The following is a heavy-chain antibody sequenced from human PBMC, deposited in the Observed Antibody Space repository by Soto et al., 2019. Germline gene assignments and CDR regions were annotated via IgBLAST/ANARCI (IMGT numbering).Heavy chain of an antibody. V-gene: IGHV1-69*12. CDR3: AREGLVLVPTTVNSDYYYYAMDV. CDR2: IIPRSATS. Sequence: QVQLVQSGAEVKKPGSSVKVSCKASGDTFSTYTITWMRQAPGQGLEWMGGIIPRSATSNYAQKFQGRVTITADESTNTAXXXLXSLRSEDTAVYYCAREGLVLVPTTVNSDYYYYAMDVWGQGTTVTVSS. D-gene: IGHD2-2*01. J-gene: IGHJ6*02. CDR1: GDTFSTYT.